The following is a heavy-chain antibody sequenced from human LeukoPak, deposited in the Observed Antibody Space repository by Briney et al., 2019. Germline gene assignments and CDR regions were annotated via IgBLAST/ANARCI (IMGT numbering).Heavy chain of an antibody. D-gene: IGHD3-10*01. J-gene: IGHJ6*02. Sequence: SETLSLTCTVSGGSISSGDYYWSWIRQPPGKGLEWIGYIYYSGSTYYNPSLKSRVTISVDTSKNQFSLKLSSVTAADTAVYYCARNMVQGVMLPGYYYYGMDVWGQGTTVT. CDR2: IYYSGST. V-gene: IGHV4-30-4*01. CDR1: GGSISSGDYY. CDR3: ARNMVQGVMLPGYYYYGMDV.